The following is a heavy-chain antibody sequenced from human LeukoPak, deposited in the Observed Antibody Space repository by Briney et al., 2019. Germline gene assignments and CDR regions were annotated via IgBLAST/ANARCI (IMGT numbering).Heavy chain of an antibody. V-gene: IGHV3-23*01. J-gene: IGHJ3*02. CDR3: AKEWLDAFDI. D-gene: IGHD3-22*01. Sequence: PGGSLRLSCAASGFTFSSYGVSWVRQAPGKGLEWVSAISGSGGSTYYTDSVKGRFTISRDNSKNTLYLQMNSLRAEDTAVYYCAKEWLDAFDIWGQGTMVTVSS. CDR1: GFTFSSYG. CDR2: ISGSGGST.